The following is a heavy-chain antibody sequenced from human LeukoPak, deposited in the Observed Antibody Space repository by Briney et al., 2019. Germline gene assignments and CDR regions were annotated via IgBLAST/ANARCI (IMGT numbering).Heavy chain of an antibody. CDR2: INQDRSEK. D-gene: IGHD3-16*01. Sequence: GGSLRLSCAASWFTFSRYWMNWVRQAPGKGLEGVANINQDRSEKYYVASVKGRFSISRDNANNSLSLQMYSLRAADTAVYYCATGFELIPFGGALGKLNWFDSWGQGTLVTVSS. J-gene: IGHJ5*01. V-gene: IGHV3-7*03. CDR3: ATGFELIPFGGALGKLNWFDS. CDR1: WFTFSRYW.